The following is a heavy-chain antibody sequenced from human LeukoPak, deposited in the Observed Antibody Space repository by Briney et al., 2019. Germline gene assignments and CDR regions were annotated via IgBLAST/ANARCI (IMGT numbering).Heavy chain of an antibody. J-gene: IGHJ4*02. CDR1: GFTFSTYA. CDR2: ISGSGRSGT. D-gene: IGHD4-23*01. V-gene: IGHV3-23*01. Sequence: GGSLRLSCVASGFTFSTYAMTWVRQAPGKGLEWVSVISGSGRSGTNYADSVRGRFTISRDNSKNTLYLQMNSLRVEDTAIYYCAKAPGGGNWNWGQGTLVTVSS. CDR3: AKAPGGGNWN.